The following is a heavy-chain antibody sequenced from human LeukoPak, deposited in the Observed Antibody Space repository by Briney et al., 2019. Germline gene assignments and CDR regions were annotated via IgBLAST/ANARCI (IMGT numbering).Heavy chain of an antibody. Sequence: SETLSLTCSVSGGSISTYYWSWIRRPPGKGLEWIGYIYYSGSTNYNPSLKSRVTISVDTSKNQFSLKLSSVTAADTAVYYCARDLTFDYWGQGALVTVSS. CDR1: GGSISTYY. V-gene: IGHV4-59*12. CDR2: IYYSGST. CDR3: ARDLTFDY. J-gene: IGHJ4*02.